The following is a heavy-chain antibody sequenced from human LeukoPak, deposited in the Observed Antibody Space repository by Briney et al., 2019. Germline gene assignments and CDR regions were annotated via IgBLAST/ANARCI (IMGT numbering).Heavy chain of an antibody. CDR2: VSSSSSLI. D-gene: IGHD2-15*01. J-gene: IGHJ6*03. CDR3: AREDGYCSGGSCYTWYYMDV. CDR1: GFTLNMYS. V-gene: IGHV3-48*01. Sequence: PGGSLRLSCAASGFTLNMYSMNWVRQAPGKGLEWVSYVSSSSSLIYYSDSVRGRFTISRDSATNSVSLQMNSLRAEDTAVYYCAREDGYCSGGSCYTWYYMDVWGKGTTVTVSS.